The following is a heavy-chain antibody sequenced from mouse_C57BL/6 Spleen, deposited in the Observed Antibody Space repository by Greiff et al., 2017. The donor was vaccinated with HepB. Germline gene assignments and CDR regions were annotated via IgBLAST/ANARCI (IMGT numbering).Heavy chain of an antibody. J-gene: IGHJ2*01. Sequence: EVHLVESGGGLVKPGGSLKLSCAASGFTFSSYAMSWVRQTPEKRLEWVATISDGGSYTYYPDNVKGRFTISRDNAKNNLYLQMSHLKSEDTAMYYCARDGVTGTYFDYWGQGTTLTVSS. D-gene: IGHD4-1*01. V-gene: IGHV5-4*01. CDR1: GFTFSSYA. CDR2: ISDGGSYT. CDR3: ARDGVTGTYFDY.